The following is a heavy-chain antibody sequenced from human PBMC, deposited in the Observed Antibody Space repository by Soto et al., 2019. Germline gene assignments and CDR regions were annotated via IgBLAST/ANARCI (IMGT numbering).Heavy chain of an antibody. Sequence: RASVKVSCKASGYTFTSYAMHWVRQAPGRRLEWMGWINAGNGNTKYSQKFQGRVTITRDTSASTAYMELSSLRSEDTAVYYCARDIQGDYYDSSGYPFDYWGQGTLVTVSS. D-gene: IGHD3-22*01. J-gene: IGHJ4*02. V-gene: IGHV1-3*01. CDR1: GYTFTSYA. CDR3: ARDIQGDYYDSSGYPFDY. CDR2: INAGNGNT.